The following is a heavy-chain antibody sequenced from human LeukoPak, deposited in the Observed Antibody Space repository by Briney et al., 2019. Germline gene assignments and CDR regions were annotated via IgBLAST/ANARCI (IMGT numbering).Heavy chain of an antibody. CDR3: ARLKQLWKTKFDY. V-gene: IGHV4-34*01. CDR2: INHSGST. J-gene: IGHJ4*02. CDR1: GGSFSGYY. D-gene: IGHD5-18*01. Sequence: SETLSLTCAVYGGSFSGYYWSWIRQPPGKGLEWIGEINHSGSTNYNPPLKSRVTISVDTSKNPFSLKLSSVTAADTAAYYCARLKQLWKTKFDYWGQGTLVTVSS.